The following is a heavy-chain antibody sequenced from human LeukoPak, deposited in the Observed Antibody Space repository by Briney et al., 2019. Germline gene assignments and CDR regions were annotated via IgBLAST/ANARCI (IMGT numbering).Heavy chain of an antibody. D-gene: IGHD3-10*01. CDR1: GGSISSYY. Sequence: PAETLSLTCTVSGGSISSYYWSWIRQPPGRGLEWIGYIYYSGSTNYNPSLKSRVTISVDTSKNQFSLKLSSVAAADTAVYYCASGALFLRSDPWGQGTLVTVSS. V-gene: IGHV4-59*01. CDR3: ASGALFLRSDP. J-gene: IGHJ5*02. CDR2: IYYSGST.